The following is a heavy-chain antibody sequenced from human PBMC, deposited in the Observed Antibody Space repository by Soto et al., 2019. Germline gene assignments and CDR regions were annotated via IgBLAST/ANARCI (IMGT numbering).Heavy chain of an antibody. CDR1: GGSFSGYY. CDR2: IIHSGST. J-gene: IGHJ4*02. D-gene: IGHD3-3*01. V-gene: IGHV4-34*12. CDR3: AYDFWSGYVVGSR. Sequence: SETLSLTCAVYGGSFSGYYWSWIRQPPGKGLEWIGKIIHSGSTNYTPSLNSRVTISVDMSKNQFSLMLSFVTAADTVVFYCAYDFWSGYVVGSRWGQGTLVTVSS.